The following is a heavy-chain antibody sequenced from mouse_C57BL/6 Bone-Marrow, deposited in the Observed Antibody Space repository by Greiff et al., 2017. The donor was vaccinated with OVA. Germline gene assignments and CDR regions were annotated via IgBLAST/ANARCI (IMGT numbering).Heavy chain of an antibody. V-gene: IGHV1-42*01. CDR2: INPSTGGT. J-gene: IGHJ3*01. CDR1: GYSFTGYY. Sequence: EVQLQQSGPELVKPGASVKISCKASGYSFTGYYMNWVKQSPEKSLEWIGEINPSTGGTTYNQKFKAKATLTVDKSSSTAYMQLKSLTSEDSAVYYCARIRGFAYWGQGTLVTVSA. CDR3: ARIRGFAY.